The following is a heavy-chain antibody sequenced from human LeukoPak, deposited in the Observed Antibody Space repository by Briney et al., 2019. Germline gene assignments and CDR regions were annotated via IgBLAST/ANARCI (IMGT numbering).Heavy chain of an antibody. CDR2: ISSSGSTI. CDR1: GFTFSSYE. D-gene: IGHD2-8*01. CDR3: ARSAYCTNGVCYLVTDV. J-gene: IGHJ6*02. Sequence: PGGSLRLSCAASGFTFSSYEMNWVRQAPGKGLEWVSYISSSGSTIYYADSVKGRFTISRDNAKNSLYLQMNSLRAEDTAVYYCARSAYCTNGVCYLVTDVWGQGTTVTVSS. V-gene: IGHV3-48*03.